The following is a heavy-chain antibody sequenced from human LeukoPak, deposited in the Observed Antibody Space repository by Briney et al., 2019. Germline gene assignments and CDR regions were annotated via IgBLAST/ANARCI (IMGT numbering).Heavy chain of an antibody. CDR1: GYTFTGYY. J-gene: IGHJ4*02. D-gene: IGHD5-12*01. CDR3: ARDMVATIGDY. V-gene: IGHV1-2*02. CDR2: INPNSGGT. Sequence: ASVKVSCKASGYTFTGYYMHWVRQAPGQGLEWMGWINPNSGGTNYAQKLQGRVTMTTETSTSTAYMELRSLRSDDTAVYYCARDMVATIGDYWGQGTLVTVSS.